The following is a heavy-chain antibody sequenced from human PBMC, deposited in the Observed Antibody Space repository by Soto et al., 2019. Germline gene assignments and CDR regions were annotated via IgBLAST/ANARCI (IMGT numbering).Heavy chain of an antibody. Sequence: GGSLRLSCATSGFTFSSNGMSWVRQAPGKGLEWVSAITGDGGDTFHADSVRGRLTISRDNSRNTLYLQMDSLRAEDTALYYCAKGFATSRPYYFDYWGQGTLVTVSS. CDR2: ITGDGGDT. CDR1: GFTFSSNG. J-gene: IGHJ4*02. CDR3: AKGFATSRPYYFDY. V-gene: IGHV3-23*01.